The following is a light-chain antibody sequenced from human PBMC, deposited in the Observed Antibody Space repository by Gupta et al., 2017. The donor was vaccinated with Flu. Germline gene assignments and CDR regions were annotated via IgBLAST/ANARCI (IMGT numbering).Light chain of an antibody. CDR1: QSVLYSSNNKNY. V-gene: IGKV4-1*01. J-gene: IGKJ2*01. Sequence: DIVMTQSPDSLAFSLGERATITCKSSQSVLYSSNNKNYLAWYQQKPGQPPKLLIYCASTRESGVPDRFSGSGSGTDFTLTISSLQAEDVAVYYCQQYYSTPYTFGQGTKLEIK. CDR3: QQYYSTPYT. CDR2: CAS.